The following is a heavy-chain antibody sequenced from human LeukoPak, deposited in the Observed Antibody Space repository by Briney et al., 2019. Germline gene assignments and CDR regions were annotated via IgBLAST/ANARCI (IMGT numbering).Heavy chain of an antibody. J-gene: IGHJ3*02. CDR3: TRVVRGAPPYAFDI. Sequence: PGGSLRLSCAASGFTFSSYWMSWVRQAPGKGLEWVANIKQDGSEKYYVDSVKGRFTISRDNAKNSLYLQMNSLRAEDTAVYYCTRVVRGAPPYAFDIWGQGTMVTVSS. V-gene: IGHV3-7*01. D-gene: IGHD3-10*01. CDR1: GFTFSSYW. CDR2: IKQDGSEK.